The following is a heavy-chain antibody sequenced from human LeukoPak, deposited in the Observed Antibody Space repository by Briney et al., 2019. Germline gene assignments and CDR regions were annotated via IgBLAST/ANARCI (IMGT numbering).Heavy chain of an antibody. J-gene: IGHJ5*02. CDR2: ISGSGGST. CDR1: GFTFSSYV. D-gene: IGHD3-10*01. V-gene: IGHV3-23*01. CDR3: AKDHYGSGANWFDP. Sequence: GGSLRLSCAASGFTFSSYVMSWVRQAPGKGLEWVSAISGSGGSTYYADSVKGRFTISRDNSKNTLYLQMNSLRAEDTAVYYCAKDHYGSGANWFDPWGQGTLVTVSS.